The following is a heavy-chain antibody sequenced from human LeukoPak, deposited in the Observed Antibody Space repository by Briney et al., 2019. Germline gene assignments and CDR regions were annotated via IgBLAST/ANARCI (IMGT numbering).Heavy chain of an antibody. CDR3: ARDHERVVINYFDY. D-gene: IGHD3-3*01. CDR1: GFTFSSYG. CDR2: IWYDGSNK. V-gene: IGHV3-33*01. J-gene: IGHJ4*02. Sequence: GGSLRLSCAASGFTFSSYGMHWVRQAPGKGLEGVAVIWYDGSNKYYADSVKGRFTISRDNSKNTLYLQMNSLRAEDTAVYYCARDHERVVINYFDYWGQGTLVTVSS.